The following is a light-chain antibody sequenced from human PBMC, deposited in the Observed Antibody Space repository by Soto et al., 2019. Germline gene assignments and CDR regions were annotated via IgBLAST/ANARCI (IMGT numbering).Light chain of an antibody. V-gene: IGKV4-1*01. CDR2: WAS. J-gene: IGKJ4*01. CDR1: QSVLYSSNNKNY. CDR3: QQYYSTTLT. Sequence: DSVMTQSPDSLAVSLGERATINCKSSQSVLYSSNNKNYLAWYQQKPGQPPKLLIYWASTRESGVPDRFSGSGSGTDFTLTISSLQAEDVAVYYCQQYYSTTLTFGGGTKVDIX.